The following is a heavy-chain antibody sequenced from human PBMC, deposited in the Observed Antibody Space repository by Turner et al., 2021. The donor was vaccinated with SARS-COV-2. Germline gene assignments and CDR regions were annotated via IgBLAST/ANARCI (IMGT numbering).Heavy chain of an antibody. V-gene: IGHV4-39*01. D-gene: IGHD3-22*01. J-gene: IGHJ4*02. Sequence: QLQLQESGPGLVKPSETLSLTCTVSGGAIRSSSYYWVWIRQPPGKGLEWIGTVYYGGSTYYNPSLKSRVTISVDTSKNQFSLKLSYVTAADTAVYYCARLPYYYDSSGPIDYWGQGTLVTVSS. CDR2: VYYGGST. CDR1: GGAIRSSSYY. CDR3: ARLPYYYDSSGPIDY.